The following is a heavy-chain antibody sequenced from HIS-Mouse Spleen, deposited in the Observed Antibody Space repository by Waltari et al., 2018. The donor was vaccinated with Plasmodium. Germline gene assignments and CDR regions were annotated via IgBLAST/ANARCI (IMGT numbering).Heavy chain of an antibody. Sequence: VQSGAEVKKPGASVKVSCKASGYTFTGYYMHWVRQAPGQGLEWIGWINPNSGGTNYAQKFQGRVTMTRDTSISTAYMELSRLRSDDTAVYYCARVLGYKAAAGTFVEYFQHWGQGTLVTVSS. CDR1: GYTFTGYY. CDR3: ARVLGYKAAAGTFVEYFQH. D-gene: IGHD6-13*01. CDR2: INPNSGGT. J-gene: IGHJ1*01. V-gene: IGHV1-2*02.